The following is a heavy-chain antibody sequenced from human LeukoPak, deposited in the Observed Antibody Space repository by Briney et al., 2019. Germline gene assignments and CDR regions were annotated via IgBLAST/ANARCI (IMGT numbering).Heavy chain of an antibody. CDR1: GGSISSSSYY. Sequence: SETLSLTCTVSGGSISSSSYYWGWIRQPPGKGLEWIGEINHSGSTNYNPSLKSRVTISVDTSKNQFSLKLSSVTAADTAVYYCARLTDIVVVPAFDPWGQGTLVTVSS. D-gene: IGHD2-2*01. J-gene: IGHJ5*02. CDR2: INHSGST. CDR3: ARLTDIVVVPAFDP. V-gene: IGHV4-39*07.